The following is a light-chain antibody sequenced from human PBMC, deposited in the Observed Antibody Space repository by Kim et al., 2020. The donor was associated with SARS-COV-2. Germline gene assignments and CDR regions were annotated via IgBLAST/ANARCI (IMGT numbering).Light chain of an antibody. V-gene: IGLV2-14*03. CDR1: SSDVGGYNY. J-gene: IGLJ3*02. CDR2: DVS. CDR3: SSYTSSSTLV. Sequence: GQSLTISCTGTSSDVGGYNYVSCYQQHPGKAPKLMIYDVSNRPSGVSNRFSGSKSGNTASLTISGLQAEDEADYYCSSYTSSSTLVFGGGTQLTVL.